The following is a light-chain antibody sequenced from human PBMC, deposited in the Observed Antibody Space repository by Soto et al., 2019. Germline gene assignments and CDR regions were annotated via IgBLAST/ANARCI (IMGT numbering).Light chain of an antibody. CDR3: QQSYSTPFP. CDR2: AAS. Sequence: DIQMTQSPSSLSASVGDRVTITCRASQSISSYLNWYQQKPGKAPKLLIYAASSLQSGVPSRFSGSGSGTDFTLTISSLQPEEFATYYCQQSYSTPFPFGPGTKVDIK. CDR1: QSISSY. V-gene: IGKV1-39*01. J-gene: IGKJ3*01.